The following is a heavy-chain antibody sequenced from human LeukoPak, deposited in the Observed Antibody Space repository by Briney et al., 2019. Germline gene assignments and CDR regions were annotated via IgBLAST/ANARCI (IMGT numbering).Heavy chain of an antibody. Sequence: PSQTLSLTCTVSGGSISSGDYYWSWIRQPPGKGLEWIGYIYYSGSTYYNPPLESRVTISVDTSKNQFSLKLSSVTAADTAVYYCARVVEELSAYYFDYWGQGTLVTVSS. CDR1: GGSISSGDYY. CDR2: IYYSGST. V-gene: IGHV4-30-4*01. J-gene: IGHJ4*02. D-gene: IGHD3-10*01. CDR3: ARVVEELSAYYFDY.